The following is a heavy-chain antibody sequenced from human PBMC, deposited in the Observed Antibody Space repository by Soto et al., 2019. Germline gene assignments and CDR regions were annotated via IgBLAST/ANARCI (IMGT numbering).Heavy chain of an antibody. Sequence: PGGSLRLSCAASGFTFSSYWMSWVRQAPGKGLEWVANIKQDGSEKYYVDSVKGRFTISRDNAKNSLYLQMNSLRAEDTAVYYCARMGYYDSSGYPYYYYGMDVWGQGTTVTVSS. CDR1: GFTFSSYW. D-gene: IGHD3-22*01. CDR3: ARMGYYDSSGYPYYYYGMDV. CDR2: IKQDGSEK. J-gene: IGHJ6*02. V-gene: IGHV3-7*01.